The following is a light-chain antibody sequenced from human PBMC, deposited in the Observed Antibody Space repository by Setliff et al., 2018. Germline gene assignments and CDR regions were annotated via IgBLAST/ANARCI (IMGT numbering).Light chain of an antibody. CDR2: DVT. Sequence: QSVLAQPASVSGSPGQSITISCIGSSRDVGSYDFVSWYQQHPGEAPKLIIYDVTGRPSGVSDRFSGSKSGNTASLTISGLQAEDEADYYCSSYTNSNTYVFGTGTKVTVL. J-gene: IGLJ1*01. CDR1: SRDVGSYDF. V-gene: IGLV2-14*03. CDR3: SSYTNSNTYV.